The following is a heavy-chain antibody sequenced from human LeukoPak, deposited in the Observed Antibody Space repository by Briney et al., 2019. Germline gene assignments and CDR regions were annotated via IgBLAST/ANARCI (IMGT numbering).Heavy chain of an antibody. Sequence: GGSLRLSCAASGFTFSSYAMSWVRQAPGKGLEWVSGISWNSGSIGYADSVKGRFTISRDNAKSSLYLQMNSLRAEDTALYYCAKDIGAVAGYAFDIWGQGTMVTVSS. CDR2: ISWNSGSI. J-gene: IGHJ3*02. CDR1: GFTFSSYA. V-gene: IGHV3-9*01. D-gene: IGHD6-19*01. CDR3: AKDIGAVAGYAFDI.